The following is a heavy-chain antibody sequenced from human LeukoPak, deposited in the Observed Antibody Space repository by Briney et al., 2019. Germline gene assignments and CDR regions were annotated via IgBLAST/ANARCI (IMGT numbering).Heavy chain of an antibody. Sequence: PGGSLRLSCAASGFTFSSYGMHWVRQAPGKGLEWVAVISYDGSNKYYADSVKGRFTISRDNSKNTLYLQMNSLRAEDTAVYYCARDGGAAYCGGDCLGDAFDIWGQGTMVTVSS. J-gene: IGHJ3*02. CDR3: ARDGGAAYCGGDCLGDAFDI. CDR1: GFTFSSYG. CDR2: ISYDGSNK. V-gene: IGHV3-30*03. D-gene: IGHD2-21*02.